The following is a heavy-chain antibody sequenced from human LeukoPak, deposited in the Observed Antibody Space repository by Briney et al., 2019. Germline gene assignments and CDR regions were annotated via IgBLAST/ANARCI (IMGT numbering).Heavy chain of an antibody. J-gene: IGHJ4*02. D-gene: IGHD6-6*01. V-gene: IGHV3-23*01. Sequence: PGGSLRLSCATSGFTFTSHAMSWVRQAPGKGLEWTSGFSAASGGTYYADSVKGRFTISRDISKSTLYLQMNSLRVEDTAVYYCASRQDLGRHYDNWGQGTLVTVSS. CDR1: GFTFTSHA. CDR3: ASRQDLGRHYDN. CDR2: FSAASGGT.